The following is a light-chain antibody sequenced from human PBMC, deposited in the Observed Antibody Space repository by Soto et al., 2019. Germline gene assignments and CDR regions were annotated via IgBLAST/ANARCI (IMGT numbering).Light chain of an antibody. J-gene: IGLJ3*02. CDR2: EVT. CDR3: ISYTTSSTWV. CDR1: RSDVGGYNY. Sequence: QSALTQPASVSGSPGQSITISGTGTRSDVGGYNYVSWYQQHPGKVPKLMIYEVTNRPSGVSNRFSGSKSGNTASLTISGLQAEDEADYYCISYTTSSTWVFGGGTKLTVL. V-gene: IGLV2-14*01.